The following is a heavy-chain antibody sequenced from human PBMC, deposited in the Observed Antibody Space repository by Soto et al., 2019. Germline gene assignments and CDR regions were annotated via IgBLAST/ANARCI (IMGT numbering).Heavy chain of an antibody. V-gene: IGHV1-69*01. CDR2: IIPIFGTA. Sequence: QVQLVQSGAEVKKPGSSVKVSCKASGGTFSSYAISWVRQAPGQGLEWMGGIIPIFGTANYAQKFQGRVTITADETTSTAYMELSSLRSEDTAVYYCARGGVATSGRYFDYWGQGTLVTDSS. D-gene: IGHD5-12*01. J-gene: IGHJ4*02. CDR1: GGTFSSYA. CDR3: ARGGVATSGRYFDY.